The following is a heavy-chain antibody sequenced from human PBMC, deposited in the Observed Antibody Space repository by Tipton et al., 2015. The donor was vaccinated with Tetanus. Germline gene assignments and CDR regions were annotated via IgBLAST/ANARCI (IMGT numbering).Heavy chain of an antibody. J-gene: IGHJ6*02. V-gene: IGHV4-34*01. CDR1: GGSFSGYF. CDR2: IHHSGST. D-gene: IGHD2/OR15-2a*01. CDR3: ARGSEYNYYYYGMDV. Sequence: GLVKPSETLSLTCVVYGGSFSGYFWSWIRQPPGKGLEWIGEIHHSGSTNYNPSLKSRVTISVDTSKNQFSLKLSSVTAADTAVYYCARGSEYNYYYYGMDVWGQGTTVTVSS.